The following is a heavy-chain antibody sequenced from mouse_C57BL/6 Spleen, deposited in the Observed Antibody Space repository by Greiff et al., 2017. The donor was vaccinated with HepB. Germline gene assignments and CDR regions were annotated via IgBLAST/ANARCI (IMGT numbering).Heavy chain of an antibody. CDR2: IRNKANGYTT. CDR1: GFTFTDYY. CDR3: ARYKDGCSYEGYWYFDV. J-gene: IGHJ1*03. V-gene: IGHV7-3*01. D-gene: IGHD1-1*01. Sequence: EVQRVESGGGLVQPGGSLSLSCAASGFTFTDYYMSWVRQPPGKALEWLGFIRNKANGYTTEYSASVKGRFTISRDNSQSILYLQMNAMRADDRATYYCARYKDGCSYEGYWYFDVWGTGTTVTVSS.